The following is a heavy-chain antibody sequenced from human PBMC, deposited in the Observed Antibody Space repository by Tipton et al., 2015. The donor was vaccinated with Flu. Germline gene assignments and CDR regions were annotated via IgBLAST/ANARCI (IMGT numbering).Heavy chain of an antibody. V-gene: IGHV4-59*01. Sequence: TLSLTCTVSGGSISSYYWTWIRQPPGKGLEWLGYIYYSGTTNYSPSLKSRVTISVDTSKTQLSLKLSSVTAADTAVYYCARDVAAVPAAIRDWGQGTLVTVSS. CDR3: ARDVAAVPAAIRD. J-gene: IGHJ4*02. CDR2: IYYSGTT. CDR1: GGSISSYY. D-gene: IGHD2-2*01.